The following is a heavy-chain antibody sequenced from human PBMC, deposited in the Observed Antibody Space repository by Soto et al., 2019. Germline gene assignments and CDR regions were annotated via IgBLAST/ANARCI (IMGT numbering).Heavy chain of an antibody. CDR3: ARPLEVRDAFDI. Sequence: AGALRLSCAASGFTFSSYSMNWVRQAPGKGLKWVSSISSSGSYIYYANSVKGRFTISRDNAKNSLYLQMNSLRAEDTAVYYCARPLEVRDAFDIWGQGTVVTVSS. CDR2: ISSSGSYI. D-gene: IGHD3-10*01. J-gene: IGHJ3*02. V-gene: IGHV3-21*01. CDR1: GFTFSSYS.